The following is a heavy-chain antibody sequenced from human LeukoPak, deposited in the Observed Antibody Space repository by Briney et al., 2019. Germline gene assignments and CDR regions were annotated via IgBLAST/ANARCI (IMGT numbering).Heavy chain of an antibody. CDR1: GFTFSNYW. D-gene: IGHD6-13*01. J-gene: IGHJ4*02. Sequence: GSLRLSCAASGFTFSNYWMSWVRQAPGKGLEWVANIKQDGSEKYYVDSVKGRFTISRDNAKNSLYLQMNSLRAEDTAVYYCARSGIAAAGRDYWGQGTLVTVSS. CDR2: IKQDGSEK. V-gene: IGHV3-7*01. CDR3: ARSGIAAAGRDY.